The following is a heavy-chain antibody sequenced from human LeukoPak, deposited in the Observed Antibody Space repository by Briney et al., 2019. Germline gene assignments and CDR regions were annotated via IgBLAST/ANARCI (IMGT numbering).Heavy chain of an antibody. D-gene: IGHD3-10*01. CDR3: ARGYYGSGSPTNWFDP. V-gene: IGHV4-30-2*01. Sequence: PSETLSLTCAVSGGSISSGGYSWSWIRQPPGKGLEWIGYIYHSGSTYYNPSLKSRVTISVDRSKNQSSLKLSSVTAADTAVYYCARGYYGSGSPTNWFDPWGQGTLVTVSS. CDR2: IYHSGST. J-gene: IGHJ5*02. CDR1: GGSISSGGYS.